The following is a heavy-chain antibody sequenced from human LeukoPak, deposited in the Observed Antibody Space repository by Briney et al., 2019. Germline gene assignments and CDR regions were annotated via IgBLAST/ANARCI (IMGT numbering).Heavy chain of an antibody. CDR3: ASPYSSSSYFDY. V-gene: IGHV3-9*01. Sequence: PGRSLRLSCAASGFTFDDYAMHWVRQAPGKGLEWVSGISWNSGSIGYADSVKGRFTISRDNAKNSLYLQMNSLRAEDTAVYYCASPYSSSSYFDYWGQGTLVTVSS. CDR2: ISWNSGSI. CDR1: GFTFDDYA. J-gene: IGHJ4*02. D-gene: IGHD6-6*01.